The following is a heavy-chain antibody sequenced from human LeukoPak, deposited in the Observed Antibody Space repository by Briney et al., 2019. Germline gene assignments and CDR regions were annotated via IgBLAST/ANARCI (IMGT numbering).Heavy chain of an antibody. CDR3: ARVGSSGWYYHSMDV. CDR1: GGSFSSYY. CDR2: IYYSGST. J-gene: IGHJ6*02. V-gene: IGHV4-59*01. D-gene: IGHD6-19*01. Sequence: SETLSLTCTVSGGSFSSYYWSWVRQPPGKGLEWIGYIYYSGSTNYNPSLKSRVTISVDTSKNQFSLKLSSVTAADTAVYYCARVGSSGWYYHSMDVWGQGTTVTVSS.